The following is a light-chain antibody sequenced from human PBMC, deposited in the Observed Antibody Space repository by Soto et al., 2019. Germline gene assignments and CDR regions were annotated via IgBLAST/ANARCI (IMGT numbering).Light chain of an antibody. CDR2: GTS. J-gene: IGKJ2*01. V-gene: IGKV3-15*01. CDR3: QQYNNWPYT. Sequence: DIVMTQSPATLSVYLGERATVSCRASQSVSSYLAWYQQKPGQAPRLLIYGTSTRATDIPARFSGSGSGTDFTLTISSLQSEDFAVYYCQQYNNWPYTFGQGNKLEIK. CDR1: QSVSSY.